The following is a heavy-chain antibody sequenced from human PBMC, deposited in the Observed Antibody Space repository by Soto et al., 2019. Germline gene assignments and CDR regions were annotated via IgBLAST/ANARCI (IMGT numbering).Heavy chain of an antibody. CDR1: GFSLTTGGMT. CDR3: TLRQDSSRGPIY. CDR2: SE. V-gene: IGHV2-5*01. Sequence: SGPTLVNPTQTLTLTCTVSGFSLTTGGMTVGWIRQPPGKAPEWVALSEQYSPSLQSRLTFTKDTSKNQVVLTLTNMGPVDTATYYCTLRQDSSRGPIYWGQGVLVTV. D-gene: IGHD3-22*01. J-gene: IGHJ4*02.